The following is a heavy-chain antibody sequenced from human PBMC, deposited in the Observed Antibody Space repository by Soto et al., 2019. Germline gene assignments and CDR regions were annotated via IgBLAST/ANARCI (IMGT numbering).Heavy chain of an antibody. D-gene: IGHD4-4*01. J-gene: IGHJ4*02. CDR1: GYTFTSYG. CDR3: ARDRVAVTTAISGY. CDR2: ISAYNGNT. V-gene: IGHV1-18*04. Sequence: ASVKVSCKASGYTFTSYGISWVRQAPGQGLEWMGWISAYNGNTNYAQKLQGRVTMTTDTSTSTAYMELRSLRSDDTAVYYCARDRVAVTTAISGYWGQETLVTVSS.